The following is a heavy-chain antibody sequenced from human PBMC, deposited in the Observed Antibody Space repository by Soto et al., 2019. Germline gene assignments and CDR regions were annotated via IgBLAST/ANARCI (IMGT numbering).Heavy chain of an antibody. CDR3: ARDSHHYGSGILDY. Sequence: GGSLRLSCAASGFTVSSNYMSWVRQAPGKGLEWVSVIYSGGSTYYADSVKGRFTISRDNSKNTLYLQMNSLRAEDTAVYYCARDSHHYGSGILDYWGQGTLVTVSS. V-gene: IGHV3-66*01. D-gene: IGHD3-10*01. CDR2: IYSGGST. CDR1: GFTVSSNY. J-gene: IGHJ4*02.